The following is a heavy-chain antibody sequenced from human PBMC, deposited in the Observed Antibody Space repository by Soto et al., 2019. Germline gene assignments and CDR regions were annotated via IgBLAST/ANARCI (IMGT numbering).Heavy chain of an antibody. J-gene: IGHJ6*03. Sequence: ASVKVSCKASGYTFTSYYMHWVRQAPGQGLEWMGIINPSGGSTSYAQKFQGRVTMTRDTSTSTVYMELSSLRSEDTAVYYCARGEGYCSSTSCPPYYYYYMDVWGKGTTVPVSS. CDR3: ARGEGYCSSTSCPPYYYYYMDV. D-gene: IGHD2-2*01. CDR2: INPSGGST. V-gene: IGHV1-46*03. CDR1: GYTFTSYY.